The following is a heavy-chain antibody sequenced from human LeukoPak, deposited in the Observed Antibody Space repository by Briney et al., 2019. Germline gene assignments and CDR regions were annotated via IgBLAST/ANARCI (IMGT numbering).Heavy chain of an antibody. CDR1: GGTFSSYA. Sequence: ASVKVSCKASGGTFSSYAISWVRQAPGQGLEWMGWINTNTGNPTYAQGFTGRFVFSLDTSVSTAYLQISSLKAEETAVYYCARDRYPYYDFWSGHPPDYWGQGTLVTVSS. CDR3: ARDRYPYYDFWSGHPPDY. V-gene: IGHV7-4-1*02. CDR2: INTNTGNP. D-gene: IGHD3-3*01. J-gene: IGHJ4*02.